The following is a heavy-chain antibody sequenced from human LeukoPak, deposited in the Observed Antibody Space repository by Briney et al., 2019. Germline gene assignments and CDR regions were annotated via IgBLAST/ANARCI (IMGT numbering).Heavy chain of an antibody. J-gene: IGHJ3*01. CDR1: GFTFSTYA. CDR2: ISGIGSST. V-gene: IGHV3-23*01. CDR3: PKEMATIRAFYV. Sequence: PGGSLRLSCAASGFTFSTYARSWVRQAPEKGLERVSVISGIGSSTYYADSVKGRFTISRDNSKNTLYLQMNSLRAENTAVYDWPKEMATIRAFYVSGQRTMVTVSS. D-gene: IGHD5-24*01.